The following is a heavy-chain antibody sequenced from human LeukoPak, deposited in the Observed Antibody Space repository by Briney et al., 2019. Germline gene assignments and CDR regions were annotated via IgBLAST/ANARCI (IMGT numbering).Heavy chain of an antibody. CDR3: ARLRSSSWYTVDY. Sequence: GESLKISCKGSGYTFPYYWIAWVRQMPRKGLEWMGIIYPDDSDTRYSPSFQGLVTISADKSITTAYLQWSSLKASDTAMYYCARLRSSSWYTVDYWGQGTLVTVSS. V-gene: IGHV5-51*01. CDR2: IYPDDSDT. D-gene: IGHD6-13*01. CDR1: GYTFPYYW. J-gene: IGHJ4*02.